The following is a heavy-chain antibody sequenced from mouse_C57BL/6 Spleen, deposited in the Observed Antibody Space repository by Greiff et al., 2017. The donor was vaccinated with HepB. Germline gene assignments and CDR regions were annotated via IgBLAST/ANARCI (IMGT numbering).Heavy chain of an antibody. V-gene: IGHV1-81*01. Sequence: VQLQQSGAELARPGASVKLSCKASGYTFTSYGISWVKQRTGQGLEWIGEIYTRSGNNYYNEKFKGKATLTADKSSSTAYMELRSLTSEDSAVYFCARSDYYGSSWFAYWGQGTLVTVSA. J-gene: IGHJ3*01. D-gene: IGHD1-1*01. CDR3: ARSDYYGSSWFAY. CDR2: IYTRSGNN. CDR1: GYTFTSYG.